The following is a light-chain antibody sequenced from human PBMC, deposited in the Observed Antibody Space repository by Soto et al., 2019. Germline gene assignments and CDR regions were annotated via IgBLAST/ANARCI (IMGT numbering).Light chain of an antibody. J-gene: IGKJ2*01. CDR2: GSS. V-gene: IGKV3-20*01. CDR3: LQYCSPPPYT. CDR1: QSVSNNY. Sequence: EVVLTQSPGTLSLSPGERATLSCRASQSVSNNYLAWYQQKPGQGPRLLIFGSSDRATGIPDRFSGSGSGTDFTLTITRMEPEDFAVYCCLQYCSPPPYTFGQGTKLEMK.